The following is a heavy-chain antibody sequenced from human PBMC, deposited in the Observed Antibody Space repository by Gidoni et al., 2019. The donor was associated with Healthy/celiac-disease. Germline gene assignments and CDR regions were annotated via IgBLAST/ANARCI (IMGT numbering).Heavy chain of an antibody. V-gene: IGHV4-61*02. CDR1: GGSISSGSYY. Sequence: QVQLQESGPGLVKPSQTLSLTCTVSGGSISSGSYYWSWIRQPAGKGLEWIGRIYTSGSTNYNPSLKSRVTMSVDTSKNQFSLKLSSVTAADTAVYYCARDKWELPGEDYYYGMDVWGQGTTVTVSS. CDR2: IYTSGST. J-gene: IGHJ6*02. D-gene: IGHD1-26*01. CDR3: ARDKWELPGEDYYYGMDV.